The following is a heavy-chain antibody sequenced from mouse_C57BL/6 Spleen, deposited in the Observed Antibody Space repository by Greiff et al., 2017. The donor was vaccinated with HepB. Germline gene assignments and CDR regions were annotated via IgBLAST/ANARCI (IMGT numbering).Heavy chain of an antibody. Sequence: EVKLMESGGGLVQPGGSLKLSCAASGFTFSDYYMYWVRQTPEKRLEWVAYISNGGGSTYYPDTVKGRFTISRDNAKNTLYLQMSRLKSEDTAMYYCARKGGYYGSSSAWFAYWGQGTLVTVSA. V-gene: IGHV5-12*01. CDR1: GFTFSDYY. CDR3: ARKGGYYGSSSAWFAY. J-gene: IGHJ3*01. D-gene: IGHD1-1*01. CDR2: ISNGGGST.